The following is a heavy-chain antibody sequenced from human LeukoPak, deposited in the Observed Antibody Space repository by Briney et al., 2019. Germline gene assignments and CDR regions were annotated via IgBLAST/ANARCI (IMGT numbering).Heavy chain of an antibody. CDR1: GGSISSYY. J-gene: IGHJ6*03. Sequence: SETLSLTCTVSGGSISSYYWSWIRQPPGKGLEWIGYIYYRGNTNYNPSLKSRVTISVDTSKNQFSLKLSSVTAADTAVYYCARRRDYYYYYYMDVWGKGTTVTVSS. CDR2: IYYRGNT. CDR3: ARRRDYYYYYYMDV. V-gene: IGHV4-59*01.